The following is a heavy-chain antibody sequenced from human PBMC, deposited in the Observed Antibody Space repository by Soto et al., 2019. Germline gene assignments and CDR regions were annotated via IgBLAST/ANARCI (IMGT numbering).Heavy chain of an antibody. J-gene: IGHJ4*02. CDR3: ARSVGVTTLSYLDY. D-gene: IGHD1-26*01. CDR1: GGTFSSYG. V-gene: IGHV1-69*13. CDR2: IIPMFGTA. Sequence: GASVKVSCKAAGGTFSSYGISWVLQAPGQGLEWMGGIIPMFGTATHTQNFQGRLTITADESTSTAYMELSSLRSEDTAVYFCARSVGVTTLSYLDYWGQGTLVTVSS.